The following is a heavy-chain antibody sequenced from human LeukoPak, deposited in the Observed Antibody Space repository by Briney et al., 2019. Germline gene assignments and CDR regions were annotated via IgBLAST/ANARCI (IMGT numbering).Heavy chain of an antibody. Sequence: PGGSLRLSCAASGFTFSSYSMNWVRQAPGKGLEWVSSISSSSYIYYADSVKGRFTISRGNAKKSLYLQMNSQRAEDTAVYYCATAGGSYQVFDYWGQGALVTVSS. CDR2: ISSSSYI. J-gene: IGHJ4*02. CDR1: GFTFSSYS. D-gene: IGHD1-26*01. V-gene: IGHV3-21*01. CDR3: ATAGGSYQVFDY.